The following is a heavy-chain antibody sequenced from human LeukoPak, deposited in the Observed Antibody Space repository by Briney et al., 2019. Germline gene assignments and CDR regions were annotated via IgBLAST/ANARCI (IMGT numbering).Heavy chain of an antibody. V-gene: IGHV3-30*14. D-gene: IGHD1-26*01. Sequence: GGSLRLSCAASGFAFSRFPMHWVRQAPGKGLEWVAVFTFDGNDKFYADSVKGRFTISRDNSRNTLYLQMNSLRPEDTAVYYCARESSGPYSGTDFWGQGTLVTVSS. CDR3: ARESSGPYSGTDF. CDR2: FTFDGNDK. CDR1: GFAFSRFP. J-gene: IGHJ4*02.